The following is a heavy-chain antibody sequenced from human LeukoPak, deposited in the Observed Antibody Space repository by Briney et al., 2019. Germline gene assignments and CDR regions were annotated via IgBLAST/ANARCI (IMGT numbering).Heavy chain of an antibody. D-gene: IGHD1-26*01. V-gene: IGHV3-23*01. CDR1: GFTFSGFA. CDR2: ISGSGDNT. J-gene: IGHJ6*01. Sequence: PGGSLRLSCAASGFTFSGFATSWVRRTPGKGLEWVSGISGSGDNTLYADSVKGRFTISRDNSKNTRYLEMNSLRAEDTAIYYCAKMKGHPLPKYYMDVWGQGTTVTVSS. CDR3: AKMKGHPLPKYYMDV.